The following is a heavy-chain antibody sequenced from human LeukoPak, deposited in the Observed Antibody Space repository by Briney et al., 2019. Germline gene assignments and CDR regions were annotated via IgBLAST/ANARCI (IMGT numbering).Heavy chain of an antibody. CDR1: GGSINSYY. D-gene: IGHD4-17*01. J-gene: IGHJ6*03. V-gene: IGHV4-59*01. CDR3: ARNPTTVTTWYYYMDV. CDR2: IYYSGST. Sequence: PSETLSLTRTVSGGSINSYYWSWIRQPPGKGLEWIGYIYYSGSTNYNPSLKSRVTISVDTSKNQFSLNLSSVTAADTAVYYCARNPTTVTTWYYYMDVWGKGTTVTVSS.